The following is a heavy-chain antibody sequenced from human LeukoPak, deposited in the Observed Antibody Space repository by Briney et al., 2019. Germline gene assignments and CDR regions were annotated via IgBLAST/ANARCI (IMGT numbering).Heavy chain of an antibody. V-gene: IGHV3-72*01. CDR3: ASPGIVVNY. Sequence: GGSLRLSCAASGFTFSDHYMDWVRQAPGKGLEWVGRTRNKANSYTTEYAASVKGRFTISRDDTKNSLYLQMNSLKTEDTAVYYCASPGIVVNYWGQGTLVTVSS. CDR2: TRNKANSYTT. D-gene: IGHD3-10*01. CDR1: GFTFSDHY. J-gene: IGHJ4*02.